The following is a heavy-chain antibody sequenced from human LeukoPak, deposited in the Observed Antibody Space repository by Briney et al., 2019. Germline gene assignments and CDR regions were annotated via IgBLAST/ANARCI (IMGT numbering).Heavy chain of an antibody. CDR1: GGSISSSSYY. Sequence: SETLSLTCTVSGGSISSSSYYWGWIRQPPGKGLEWIGSIYYSGSTYYNPSLKSRVTISVDTSKNQFSLKLSSVTAADTAVYYCAREVVAATVDAFDIWGQGTMVTVSS. CDR2: IYYSGST. J-gene: IGHJ3*02. CDR3: AREVVAATVDAFDI. V-gene: IGHV4-39*07. D-gene: IGHD2-15*01.